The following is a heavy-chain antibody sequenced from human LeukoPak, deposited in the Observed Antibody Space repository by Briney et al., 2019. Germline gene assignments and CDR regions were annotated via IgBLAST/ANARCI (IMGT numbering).Heavy chain of an antibody. V-gene: IGHV1-18*01. D-gene: IGHD3-10*01. CDR1: GYTFTSYG. CDR2: ISAYNGNT. Sequence: ASVKVSCKASGYTFTSYGISWVRQAPGQGLEWMGWISAYNGNTNYAQKLQGRVTMTTDTSTSTAYMELRSLRSDDTAVYYCARDQSLDLTSWFGDPYGMDAWGQGTTVTVSS. J-gene: IGHJ6*02. CDR3: ARDQSLDLTSWFGDPYGMDA.